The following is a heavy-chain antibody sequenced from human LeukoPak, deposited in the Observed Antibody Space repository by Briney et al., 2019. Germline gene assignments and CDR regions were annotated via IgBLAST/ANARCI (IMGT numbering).Heavy chain of an antibody. CDR1: GGSISTYY. CDR3: ARGGAARLHFQN. Sequence: SETLSLTCTVSGGSISTYYWNWIRQPPGKGLGWIGYIYHSGSTNYNPSLQGRVTISVDTSKNQFSLNLNSVTAADTAVYYCARGGAARLHFQNWGQGTLVTVSS. J-gene: IGHJ1*01. CDR2: IYHSGST. V-gene: IGHV4-59*01. D-gene: IGHD6-6*01.